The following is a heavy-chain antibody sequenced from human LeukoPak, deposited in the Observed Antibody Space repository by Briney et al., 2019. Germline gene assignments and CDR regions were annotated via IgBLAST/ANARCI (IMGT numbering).Heavy chain of an antibody. CDR2: IKQDGSNK. CDR3: TRNEV. J-gene: IGHJ4*02. V-gene: IGHV3-7*01. D-gene: IGHD1-1*01. Sequence: PGGSLRLSCAGSGLTFSGYWMSWVRQAPGKGLEWVANIKQDGSNKYYVDSVKGRSTISRDNAKNSLSLQMNSLRAEDTGVYYCTRNEVWGQGTLVTVSS. CDR1: GLTFSGYW.